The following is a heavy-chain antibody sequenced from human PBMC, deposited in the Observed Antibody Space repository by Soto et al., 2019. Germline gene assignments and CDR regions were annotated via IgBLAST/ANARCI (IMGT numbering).Heavy chain of an antibody. CDR1: GFTFSSYS. J-gene: IGHJ3*02. Sequence: PGGSLRLSCAASGFTFSSYSMNWVRQAPGKGLEWVSYISSSSSTIYYADSVKGRFTISRDNAKNSLYLQMNSLRDEDTAVYYCAIAGASGYSYYSHAFDIWGQGTTVTVS. CDR2: ISSSSSTI. CDR3: AIAGASGYSYYSHAFDI. D-gene: IGHD5-18*01. V-gene: IGHV3-48*02.